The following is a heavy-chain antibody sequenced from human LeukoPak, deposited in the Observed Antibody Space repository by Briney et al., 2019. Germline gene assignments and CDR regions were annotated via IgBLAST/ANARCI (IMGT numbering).Heavy chain of an antibody. V-gene: IGHV3-23*01. CDR3: AKGRQQLVRPLTGFDP. J-gene: IGHJ5*02. CDR1: GFTFSSYA. D-gene: IGHD6-13*01. CDR2: ISGSGGST. Sequence: GGSLRLSCAASGFTFSSYAMSWVRQAPGKGLEWVSAISGSGGSTYYADSVKGRFTISRDNSKNTLYLQMNSLRAEDTAVYYCAKGRQQLVRPLTGFDPWGQGTLVTVSS.